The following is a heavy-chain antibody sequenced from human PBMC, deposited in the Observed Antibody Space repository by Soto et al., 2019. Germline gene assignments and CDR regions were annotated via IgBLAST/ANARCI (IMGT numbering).Heavy chain of an antibody. CDR2: IYYSGST. V-gene: IGHV4-30-4*01. CDR1: GGSISSGDYY. Sequence: TLSLTCTVSGGSISSGDYYWSWIRQPPGKGLEWIGYIYYSGSTYYNPSLKSRVTISVDTSKNQFSLKLSSVTAADTAVYYCARAQSGSCYDYWGQGTLVTVSS. D-gene: IGHD2-15*01. J-gene: IGHJ4*02. CDR3: ARAQSGSCYDY.